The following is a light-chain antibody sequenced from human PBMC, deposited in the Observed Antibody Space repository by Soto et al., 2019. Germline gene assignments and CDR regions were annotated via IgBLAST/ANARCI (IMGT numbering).Light chain of an antibody. J-gene: IGKJ1*01. V-gene: IGKV3-15*01. CDR2: GAS. Sequence: IVRTKSQATLYVSPGDRATLSCRAIQSVTSKLVWYQQKPGQAPRLLIYGASTRATGIPARVSGSGSGTEFTLTISSLQSEDFADYYCQQYNNWPRTFGQGTKWEIK. CDR3: QQYNNWPRT. CDR1: QSVTSK.